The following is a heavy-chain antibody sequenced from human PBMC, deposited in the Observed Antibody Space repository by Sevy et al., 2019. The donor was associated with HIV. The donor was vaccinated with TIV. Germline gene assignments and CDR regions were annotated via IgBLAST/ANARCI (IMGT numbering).Heavy chain of an antibody. J-gene: IGHJ6*02. Sequence: GALRLSCVASGFTFSNPWMSWVRQAPGKGLEWVGRIKSKSDGGKTDYAAPVKGRFTISRDDSRNTLYLQMNSLKIEDTAVYYCTTHPSLSFAKMVVAEAGMDVWGQGTTVTVSS. V-gene: IGHV3-15*01. CDR3: TTHPSLSFAKMVVAEAGMDV. D-gene: IGHD3-22*01. CDR2: IKSKSDGGKT. CDR1: GFTFSNPW.